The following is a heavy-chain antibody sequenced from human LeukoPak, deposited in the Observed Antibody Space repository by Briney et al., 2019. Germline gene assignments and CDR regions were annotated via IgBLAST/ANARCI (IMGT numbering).Heavy chain of an antibody. CDR2: IYYSGST. D-gene: IGHD3-9*01. Sequence: PSETLSLTCTVSGGSISSYYWSWIRQPPGKGREWIGYIYYSGSTNYNPSLKSRVTISVDTSKNQFSLKLSSVTAADTAVYYCAGRPPFDWLSNDAFDIWGQGTMVTVSS. CDR3: AGRPPFDWLSNDAFDI. CDR1: GGSISSYY. V-gene: IGHV4-59*01. J-gene: IGHJ3*02.